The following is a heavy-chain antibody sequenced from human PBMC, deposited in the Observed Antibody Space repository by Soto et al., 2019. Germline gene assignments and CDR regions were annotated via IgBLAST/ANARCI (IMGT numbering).Heavy chain of an antibody. CDR3: AHSRCGGDCLQSYSSHYYYGMDV. CDR1: GFSLSTGGMG. V-gene: IGHV2-5*02. CDR2: IYWDDDK. J-gene: IGHJ6*02. D-gene: IGHD2-21*02. Sequence: QITLKESGPTLVKPTQTLTLTCTFSGFSLSTGGMGVGWIRQPPGKALEWLALIYWDDDKRFSPSLKSRLTITKETSKNQVVLIMTNMDPVDTATYYCAHSRCGGDCLQSYSSHYYYGMDVWGQGTTVTVSS.